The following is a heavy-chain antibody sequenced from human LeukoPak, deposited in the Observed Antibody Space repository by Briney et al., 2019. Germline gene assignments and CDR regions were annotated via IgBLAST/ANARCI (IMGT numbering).Heavy chain of an antibody. J-gene: IGHJ1*01. V-gene: IGHV3-9*01. CDR1: GFTFDDYA. D-gene: IGHD6-13*01. Sequence: GGSLRLSCAASGFTFDDYAMHWVRQAPGKGLEWVSGISWNSGSIGYADSVKGRFTISRDNAKNSLYLQMNSLRAEDTALYYCAKVISSWYAEYFQHWGQGTLVTVSS. CDR3: AKVISSWYAEYFQH. CDR2: ISWNSGSI.